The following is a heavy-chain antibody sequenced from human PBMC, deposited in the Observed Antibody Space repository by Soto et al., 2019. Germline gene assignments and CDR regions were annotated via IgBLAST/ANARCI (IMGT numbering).Heavy chain of an antibody. J-gene: IGHJ3*02. D-gene: IGHD3-9*01. CDR3: AIYPYDDVLTDYPDAFDI. V-gene: IGHV1-24*01. CDR1: GYPITELS. Sequence: SVKASSKVSGYPITELSMHWVRQAHEKGIEWMGGFDPEDGETIYAQKFQGRVTMTEDTSTDTAYMEMSSLRSEDTAVPYCAIYPYDDVLTDYPDAFDIWGQGTMVTVS. CDR2: FDPEDGET.